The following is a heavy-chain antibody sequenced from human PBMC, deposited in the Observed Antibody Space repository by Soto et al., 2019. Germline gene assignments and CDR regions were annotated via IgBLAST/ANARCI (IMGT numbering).Heavy chain of an antibody. CDR3: AKESILTAFGDF. D-gene: IGHD3-9*01. CDR1: GFTFSTYA. J-gene: IGHJ4*02. CDR2: ISDSGDRT. Sequence: GGSLRLSCAASGFTFSTYAMSWVRQAPGKGLEWVSAISDSGDRTFYADSVKGRVTISRDNPENTLYLQMNSLRAEDTAVYFCAKESILTAFGDFWGQGALVTVSS. V-gene: IGHV3-23*01.